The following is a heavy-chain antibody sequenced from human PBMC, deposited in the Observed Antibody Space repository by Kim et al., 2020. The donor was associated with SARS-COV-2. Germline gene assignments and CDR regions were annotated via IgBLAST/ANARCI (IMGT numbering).Heavy chain of an antibody. J-gene: IGHJ4*02. D-gene: IGHD5-12*01. Sequence: SETLSLTCAVYGGSFSGYYWSWIRQPPGKGLEWIGEINHSGSTNYNPSLKSRVTISVDTSKNQFSLKLSSVTAADTAVYYCASGRWLQSQFDYWGQGTLVTVSS. CDR1: GGSFSGYY. V-gene: IGHV4-34*01. CDR2: INHSGST. CDR3: ASGRWLQSQFDY.